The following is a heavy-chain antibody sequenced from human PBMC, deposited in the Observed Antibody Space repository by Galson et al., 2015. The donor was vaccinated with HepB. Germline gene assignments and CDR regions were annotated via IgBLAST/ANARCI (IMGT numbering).Heavy chain of an antibody. CDR1: GFTFSSYA. V-gene: IGHV3-23*01. CDR3: AKDTNYYGSGIDY. CDR2: ISGSGGST. Sequence: LRLSCAASGFTFSSYAMSWVRQAPGKGLEWVSAISGSGGSTYYADSVKGRFTISRDNSKNTLYLQMNSLRAEDTAVYYCAKDTNYYGSGIDYWGQGTLVTVSS. D-gene: IGHD3-10*01. J-gene: IGHJ4*02.